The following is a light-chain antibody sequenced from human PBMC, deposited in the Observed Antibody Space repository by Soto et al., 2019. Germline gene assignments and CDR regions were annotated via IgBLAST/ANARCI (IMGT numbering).Light chain of an antibody. CDR3: CSYTITSTYV. J-gene: IGLJ1*01. CDR1: SSDVGSYNW. Sequence: QSAVTQPASVSGSPGQSITISCTGTSSDVGSYNWVSWYQQHPGKAPKLMVYDVSNRPSGISNRFSGSKSGNTASLTISGLQPEDEADYYCCSYTITSTYVSGTGTKVTVL. V-gene: IGLV2-14*01. CDR2: DVS.